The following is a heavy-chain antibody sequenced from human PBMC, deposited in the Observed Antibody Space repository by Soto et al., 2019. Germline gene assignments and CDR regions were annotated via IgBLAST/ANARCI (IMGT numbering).Heavy chain of an antibody. CDR1: GFTVSDYC. CDR3: AREKVGATTYGMDV. D-gene: IGHD1-26*01. CDR2: ISSSGSTI. V-gene: IGHV3-11*01. J-gene: IGHJ6*02. Sequence: FLRRSVGASGFTVSDYCRSWIVQAPGKGLEWVSYISSSGSTIYYADSVKGRFTISRDNAKNSLYLQMNSLRAEDTAVYYCAREKVGATTYGMDVWGQGTTVTVSS.